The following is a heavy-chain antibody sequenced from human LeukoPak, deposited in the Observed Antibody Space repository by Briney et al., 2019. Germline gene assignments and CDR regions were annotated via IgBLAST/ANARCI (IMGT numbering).Heavy chain of an antibody. Sequence: PGGSLRLSCAASGFTFSSYWMHWVRQAPGKGLVWVSRIKSDGKTNYADSVKGRFTISRVNAKNTVSLQMNSPRAEDTGVYYCARAPSEIGGYYPEYFRHWGQGTLVTVSS. J-gene: IGHJ1*01. D-gene: IGHD3-22*01. CDR1: GFTFSSYW. V-gene: IGHV3-74*01. CDR3: ARAPSEIGGYYPEYFRH. CDR2: IKSDGKT.